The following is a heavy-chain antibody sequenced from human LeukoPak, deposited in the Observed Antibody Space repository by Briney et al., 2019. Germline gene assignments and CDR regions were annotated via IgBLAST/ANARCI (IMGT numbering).Heavy chain of an antibody. V-gene: IGHV1-46*01. CDR3: ARETGIRTRFDY. Sequence: GASVKVSCKASGYTFSSYYMHWVRQPPGQGHEWMGIINPSGGSTSYGQKIQGRVNMTRDTSTSTVYMELSSLRSEDTAVYYCARETGIRTRFDYWGQGTLVTVSS. CDR1: GYTFSSYY. J-gene: IGHJ4*02. CDR2: INPSGGST. D-gene: IGHD1-1*01.